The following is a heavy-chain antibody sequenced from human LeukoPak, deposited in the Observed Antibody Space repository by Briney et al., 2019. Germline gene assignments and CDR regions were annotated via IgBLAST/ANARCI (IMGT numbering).Heavy chain of an antibody. CDR3: ARPHQGADSSSWDGNFQH. CDR1: GYSFTSYW. V-gene: IGHV5-51*01. J-gene: IGHJ1*01. CDR2: IYPGDSDT. Sequence: GESLKISCKGSGYSFTSYWIGWVRQMPGKGLEWMGIIYPGDSDTRCSPSFQGQVTISADKSISTAYLQWSSLKASDTAMYYCARPHQGADSSSWDGNFQHWGQGTLVTVSS. D-gene: IGHD6-13*01.